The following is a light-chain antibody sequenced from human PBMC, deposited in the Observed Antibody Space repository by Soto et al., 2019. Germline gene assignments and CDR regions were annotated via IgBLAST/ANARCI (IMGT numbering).Light chain of an antibody. CDR3: QQYKSYPLT. CDR1: PSISSW. J-gene: IGKJ4*01. Sequence: DIQMTQSPSTLSASVGDRVTITCRASPSISSWVAWYQQKPGKAPKLLIYKASSLESGVPSRFSGSGSGTEVTLTISSLQPDDFATYYCQQYKSYPLTFGGGTKVEIK. V-gene: IGKV1-5*03. CDR2: KAS.